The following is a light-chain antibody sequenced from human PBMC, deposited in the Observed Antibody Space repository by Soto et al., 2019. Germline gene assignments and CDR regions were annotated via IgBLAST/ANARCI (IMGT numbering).Light chain of an antibody. CDR2: GAS. Sequence: DIQVTQSPSSVSASVGDRVTITCRASQVINTWLAWYQQKPGKAPEVLISGASSLQSGAPSRFSGSGSGTDFTLTINSLQPEDFATYYCQQTNICPWTFGQGTKVEIK. J-gene: IGKJ1*01. CDR1: QVINTW. CDR3: QQTNICPWT. V-gene: IGKV1-12*02.